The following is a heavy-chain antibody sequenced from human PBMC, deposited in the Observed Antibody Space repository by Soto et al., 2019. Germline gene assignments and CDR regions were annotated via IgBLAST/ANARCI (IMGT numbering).Heavy chain of an antibody. CDR2: ISAYNGNT. Sequence: GASVKVSFKACCYTFTSYGISCLRQAPGQGLEWMGWISAYNGNTNYAQKLQGRVTMTTDTSTSTAYMELRSLRSDDTAVYYCARDGYYYDSSGSLWGQGTLVTVSS. CDR3: ARDGYYYDSSGSL. D-gene: IGHD3-22*01. CDR1: CYTFTSYG. V-gene: IGHV1-18*04. J-gene: IGHJ4*02.